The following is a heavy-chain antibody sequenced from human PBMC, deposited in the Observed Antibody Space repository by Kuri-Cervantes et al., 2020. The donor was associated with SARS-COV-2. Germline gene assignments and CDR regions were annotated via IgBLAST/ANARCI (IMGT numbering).Heavy chain of an antibody. J-gene: IGHJ4*01. V-gene: IGHV3-48*03. Sequence: GESLKISCAASGFTFSSYEMNWVRQAPGKGLEWVSYISSSGSTIYYADSVKGRFTISRDNARNSVYLEMNSLRAEDTGVYYCARDPGYDWRHLSGFKNYLDDWGLGTAVTVSS. D-gene: IGHD1-20*01. CDR1: GFTFSSYE. CDR2: ISSSGSTI. CDR3: ARDPGYDWRHLSGFKNYLDD.